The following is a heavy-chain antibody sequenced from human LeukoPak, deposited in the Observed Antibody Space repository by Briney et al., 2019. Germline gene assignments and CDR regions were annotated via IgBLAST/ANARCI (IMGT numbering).Heavy chain of an antibody. J-gene: IGHJ4*02. V-gene: IGHV3-48*03. Sequence: PGGSLRLSCAASGFTFSTYEMNWVRQAPGKGLEWVSYITTSGNSIYYADSVKGRFTISTDNTKNSLYLQMNSLRAEDTAVYYCARGGSVSYYFDYWGQGTLVTVSS. CDR2: ITTSGNSI. CDR1: GFTFSTYE. CDR3: ARGGSVSYYFDY. D-gene: IGHD1-26*01.